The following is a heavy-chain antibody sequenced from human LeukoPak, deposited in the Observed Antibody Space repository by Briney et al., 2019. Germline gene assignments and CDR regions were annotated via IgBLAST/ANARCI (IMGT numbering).Heavy chain of an antibody. J-gene: IGHJ5*02. CDR1: GGSIGSFY. CDR3: ARSFSVAGTAWFDP. V-gene: IGHV4-4*07. Sequence: PSETLSLTCSVPGGSIGSFYWSWIRQPAGKGLEWIGRIYTSGSTNYNPSLKSRVTMSIDTSKNQFSLNVTSVTAADTAVYYCARSFSVAGTAWFDPWGQGTLVTVSS. D-gene: IGHD6-19*01. CDR2: IYTSGST.